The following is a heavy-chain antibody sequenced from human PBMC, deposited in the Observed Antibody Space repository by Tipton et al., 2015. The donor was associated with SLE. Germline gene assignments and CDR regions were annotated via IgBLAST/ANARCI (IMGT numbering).Heavy chain of an antibody. V-gene: IGHV3-33*01. J-gene: IGHJ6*03. CDR3: ARDPTDYYYMDV. CDR2: IWFDGGNK. CDR1: GFLFSTYG. Sequence: SGFLFSTYGMHWVRQAPGKGLEWVAVIWFDGGNKYYADSVKGRFTISRDNSKNTLYLQMNSLRAEDTAVYYCARDPTDYYYMDVWGKGTTVTVSS.